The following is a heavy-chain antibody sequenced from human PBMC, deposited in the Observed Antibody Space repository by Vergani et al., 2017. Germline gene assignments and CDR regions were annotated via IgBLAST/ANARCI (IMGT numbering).Heavy chain of an antibody. J-gene: IGHJ4*02. D-gene: IGHD3-10*01. CDR3: ARRGSGNTYYFDY. CDR2: VKWNGDSS. Sequence: EVQLVESGGGVVRPGGSLRLSCAASGFTFGDYDMNWVRQAPGKGLEWVSRVKWNGDSSVYADSVKGRFTISRDNAKTSLYLQMTSLRAEDTAFYYCARRGSGNTYYFDYWGQGALVTVSS. CDR1: GFTFGDYD. V-gene: IGHV3-20*04.